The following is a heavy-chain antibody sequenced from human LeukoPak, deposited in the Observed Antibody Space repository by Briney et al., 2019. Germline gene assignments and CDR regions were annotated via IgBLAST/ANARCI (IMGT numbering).Heavy chain of an antibody. Sequence: ASVKVSCKASGYTFTSYGITWVRQAPGQGLEWMGWISAYNGNTNYAQNLQGRVTITRDTSASTAYMELSSLRSEDTAVYYCAREGGIAVAPELWGQGTLVTVSS. V-gene: IGHV1-18*01. CDR2: ISAYNGNT. J-gene: IGHJ4*02. D-gene: IGHD6-19*01. CDR1: GYTFTSYG. CDR3: AREGGIAVAPEL.